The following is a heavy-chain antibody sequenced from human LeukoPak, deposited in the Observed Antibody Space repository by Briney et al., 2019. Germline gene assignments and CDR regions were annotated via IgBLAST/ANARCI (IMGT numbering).Heavy chain of an antibody. CDR2: ISSSSSTI. D-gene: IGHD2-2*01. J-gene: IGHJ4*02. V-gene: IGHV3-48*02. CDR1: GFTFSSYS. CDR3: ARPVCCTSSSRRVPGVYCFDR. Sequence: GGTLRLSCAASGFTFSSYSMNWVRQAPGKGLEWVSYISSSSSTIYYADSVKGRFTISRDNAKNSLYLQMNSLRDEDTAVYYCARPVCCTSSSRRVPGVYCFDRWGQGTLVTVSS.